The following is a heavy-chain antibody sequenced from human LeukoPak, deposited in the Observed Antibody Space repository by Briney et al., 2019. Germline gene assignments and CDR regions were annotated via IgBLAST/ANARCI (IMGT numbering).Heavy chain of an antibody. Sequence: PGGSLRLSCAASGFTFSSYGMHWVRQAPGKGLEWVAVISYDGSKYYADSVKGRFTISRDNSKNTLYLQMNSLRAEDTAVYYCAKEGSYWGQGTLVTVSS. V-gene: IGHV3-30*18. CDR3: AKEGSY. CDR1: GFTFSSYG. CDR2: ISYDGSK. J-gene: IGHJ4*02. D-gene: IGHD3-10*01.